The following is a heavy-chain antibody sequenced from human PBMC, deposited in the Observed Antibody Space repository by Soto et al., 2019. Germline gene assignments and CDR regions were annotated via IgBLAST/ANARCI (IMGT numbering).Heavy chain of an antibody. CDR2: ISYDGGRQ. CDR3: AKDRAWQSARYYYGMDV. CDR1: GFTFNTYG. Sequence: PGGSLRLSCAASGFTFNTYGMHWVRQVPGKGLQWVATISYDGGRQNYAESVKGRFTISRDNSKSTLYLQMDSLTPEDTAVYHCAKDRAWQSARYYYGMDVWGQGTTVTVSS. V-gene: IGHV3-30*18. D-gene: IGHD3-9*01. J-gene: IGHJ6*02.